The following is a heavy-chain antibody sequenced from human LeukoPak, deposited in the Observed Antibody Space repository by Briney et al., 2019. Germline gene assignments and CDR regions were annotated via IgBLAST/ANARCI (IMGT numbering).Heavy chain of an antibody. V-gene: IGHV1-2*02. D-gene: IGHD2-2*01. J-gene: IGHJ6*02. CDR3: ARSLGYCSSTSCSMTV. CDR1: GYTFTGYY. Sequence: GASVTVSFKASGYTFTGYYMHWVRQAPGQGLEWMGWINPNSGGTNYAQKFQGRVTMTRDTSISTAYMELSRLRSDDTAVYYCARSLGYCSSTSCSMTVWGQGTTVTVSS. CDR2: INPNSGGT.